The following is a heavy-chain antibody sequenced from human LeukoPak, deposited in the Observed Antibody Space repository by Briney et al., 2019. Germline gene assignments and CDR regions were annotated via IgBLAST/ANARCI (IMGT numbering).Heavy chain of an antibody. CDR1: GFTFSSYA. J-gene: IGHJ4*02. CDR3: AKDGEAYYYDSSGYYFDY. D-gene: IGHD3-22*01. CDR2: ISGSGGST. V-gene: IGHV3-23*01. Sequence: GGSLRLSCAASGFTFSSYAMSWVRQAPGKGLEWVSAISGSGGSTYYAGSVKGRFTISRDNSKNTLYLQMNSLRAEDTAVYYCAKDGEAYYYDSSGYYFDYWGQGTLVTVSS.